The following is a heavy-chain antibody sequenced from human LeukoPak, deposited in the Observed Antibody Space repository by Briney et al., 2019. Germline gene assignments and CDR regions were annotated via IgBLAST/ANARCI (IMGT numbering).Heavy chain of an antibody. J-gene: IGHJ5*02. CDR2: IRYDGSNK. V-gene: IGHV3-30*02. CDR3: ARTDCGGDCYSSRGWFDP. CDR1: GFTFSSYG. D-gene: IGHD2-21*02. Sequence: GGSLRLSCAASGFTFSSYGMHWVRQAPGKGLEWVAFIRYDGSNKYYADSVKGRFTISRDNSKNTLYLQMNSLRAEDTAVYYCARTDCGGDCYSSRGWFDPWGQGTLVTVSS.